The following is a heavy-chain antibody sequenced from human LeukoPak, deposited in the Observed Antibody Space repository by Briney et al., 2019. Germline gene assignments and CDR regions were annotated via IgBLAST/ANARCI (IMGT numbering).Heavy chain of an antibody. Sequence: SETLSLTCTVSGGSISTYYWSWIRQSAGKGLEWIGRIHTSGSTNYNPSLKSRVTISVDTSKNQFSLKLSSVTAADTAVYYCARHRALYDSSGYLYYFDYWGQGTLVTVSS. J-gene: IGHJ4*02. D-gene: IGHD3-22*01. CDR3: ARHRALYDSSGYLYYFDY. V-gene: IGHV4-4*07. CDR1: GGSISTYY. CDR2: IHTSGST.